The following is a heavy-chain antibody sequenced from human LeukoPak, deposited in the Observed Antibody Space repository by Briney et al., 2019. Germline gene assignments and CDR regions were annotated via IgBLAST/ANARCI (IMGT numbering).Heavy chain of an antibody. J-gene: IGHJ3*02. V-gene: IGHV3-23*01. CDR1: GFTFSSYA. Sequence: GGSLRLSCAASGFTFSSYAMSWVRQAPGKGLEWVSAISGSGGSTYYADSVKGRFTISRDNSQNTLYLQMNSLRTEDTAVYYCAIYYDSSGYETMNAFDIWGQGTMVTVSS. D-gene: IGHD3-22*01. CDR2: ISGSGGST. CDR3: AIYYDSSGYETMNAFDI.